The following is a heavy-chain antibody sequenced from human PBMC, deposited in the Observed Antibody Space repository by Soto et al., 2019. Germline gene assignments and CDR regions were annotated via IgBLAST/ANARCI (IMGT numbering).Heavy chain of an antibody. Sequence: GGSLRLSCVASGFTFSSYSVNWVRQAPGMGLEWVSAISSANAYIYYTDSVKGLFTISKDNAKNSLFLQMSSLRAEDTAIYYCTRPRNFGLPGTGMDVWGQGTTVTVSS. CDR3: TRPRNFGLPGTGMDV. CDR2: ISSANAYI. CDR1: GFTFSSYS. J-gene: IGHJ6*02. D-gene: IGHD1-1*01. V-gene: IGHV3-21*01.